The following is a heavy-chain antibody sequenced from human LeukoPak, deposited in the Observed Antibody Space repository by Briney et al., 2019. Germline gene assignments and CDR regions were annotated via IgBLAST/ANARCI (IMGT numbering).Heavy chain of an antibody. CDR1: GGSISSYY. V-gene: IGHV4-4*07. Sequence: SETLSLTCTVSGGSISSYYWSWIRQPAGKGLEWIGRIYTSGSTNYNPSLKSRVTMSADTSKNQFSLKLSSVTAADTAVYYCASAGLHMHYYYMDVWGKGTTVTVSS. CDR2: IYTSGST. J-gene: IGHJ6*03. CDR3: ASAGLHMHYYYMDV. D-gene: IGHD4-11*01.